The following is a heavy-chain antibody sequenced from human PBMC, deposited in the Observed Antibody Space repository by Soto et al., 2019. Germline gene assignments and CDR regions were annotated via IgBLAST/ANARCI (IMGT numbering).Heavy chain of an antibody. CDR1: GYTFTSYG. V-gene: IGHV1-18*04. CDR2: ISAYNGNT. J-gene: IGHJ6*02. Sequence: GASVKVSCKASGYTFTSYGISWVRQAPGQGLEWMGWISAYNGNTNYAQKLQGRVTMTTDTSTSTAYMELRSLRSDDTAVYYCARDLESVRRWQWLDYYYGMDVWGQGTTVTVSS. D-gene: IGHD6-19*01. CDR3: ARDLESVRRWQWLDYYYGMDV.